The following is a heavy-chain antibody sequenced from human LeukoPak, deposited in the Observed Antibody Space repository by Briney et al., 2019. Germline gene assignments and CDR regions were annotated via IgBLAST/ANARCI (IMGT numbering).Heavy chain of an antibody. Sequence: GGSLRLSCEASGFTFSTCGMHWARQAPGKGLEWVAFIPYRGSDSNYAASVKGRFTISRDNSKNTVYLQMNSLRLEDTATYYCAKDRHGHYALDYCGQGTLVTVSS. CDR3: AKDRHGHYALDY. CDR1: GFTFSTCG. V-gene: IGHV3-30*02. CDR2: IPYRGSDS. J-gene: IGHJ4*02. D-gene: IGHD2-2*01.